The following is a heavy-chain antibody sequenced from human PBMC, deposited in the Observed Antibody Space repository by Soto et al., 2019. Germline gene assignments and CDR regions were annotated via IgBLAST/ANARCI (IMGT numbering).Heavy chain of an antibody. V-gene: IGHV3-33*08. Sequence: GGSLRLYCAASGFTFSSYGMHWVRQAPGKGLEWVAVIWYDGSNKYYADSVKGRFTISRDNSKNTLYLQMNSLRAEDTAVYYCARARVVVVGYMDVWGKGTTVTVSS. CDR1: GFTFSSYG. J-gene: IGHJ6*03. D-gene: IGHD2-15*01. CDR3: ARARVVVVGYMDV. CDR2: IWYDGSNK.